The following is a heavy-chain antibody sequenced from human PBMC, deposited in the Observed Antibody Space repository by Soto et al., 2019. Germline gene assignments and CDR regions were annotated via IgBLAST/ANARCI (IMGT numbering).Heavy chain of an antibody. CDR2: VYSSGGT. D-gene: IGHD3-3*01. Sequence: SETLSLTCTVSGGSMSSYYWTWIRQPAGKGLGWIGRVYSSGGTHYNPSLKSRVTISLDTSKNQFSLRLLSVTDADTAVYYCARGQRFSDWFDPWGQGTLVTVSS. CDR1: GGSMSSYY. CDR3: ARGQRFSDWFDP. J-gene: IGHJ5*02. V-gene: IGHV4-4*07.